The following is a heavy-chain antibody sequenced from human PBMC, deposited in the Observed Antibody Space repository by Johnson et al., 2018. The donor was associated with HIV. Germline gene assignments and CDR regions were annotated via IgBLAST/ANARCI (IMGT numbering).Heavy chain of an antibody. J-gene: IGHJ3*02. CDR3: AKVGGTTILRDAFDI. D-gene: IGHD1-1*01. CDR1: GFTFSSYA. CDR2: ISYDESNK. V-gene: IGHV3-30-3*01. Sequence: QVQLVESGGGLVQPGRSLRLSCAASGFTFSSYAMHWVRQAPGKGLEWVAVISYDESNKYYADSVKGRFTISRDNSKNTLYLQMNSLRAEDTAVYYCAKVGGTTILRDAFDIWGQGTMVTVSS.